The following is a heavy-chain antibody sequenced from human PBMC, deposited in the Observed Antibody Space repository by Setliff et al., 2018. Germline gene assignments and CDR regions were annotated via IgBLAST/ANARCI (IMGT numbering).Heavy chain of an antibody. V-gene: IGHV4-61*09. D-gene: IGHD4-4*01. J-gene: IGHJ6*03. Sequence: PSETLSLTCTVSGGPISSGSYYWSWIRQPAGKGLEWIGHIYTSGSTNYNPSLKSRVTISVDASKNQFSLKLSSVTAADTAVYYCASNALPHYDYSNYEGLYDYYYYMDVWGKGTTVTVSS. CDR1: GGPISSGSYY. CDR2: IYTSGST. CDR3: ASNALPHYDYSNYEGLYDYYYYMDV.